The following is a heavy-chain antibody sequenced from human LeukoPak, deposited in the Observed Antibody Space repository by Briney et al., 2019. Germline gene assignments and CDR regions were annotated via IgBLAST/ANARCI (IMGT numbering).Heavy chain of an antibody. D-gene: IGHD4-11*01. V-gene: IGHV1-2*02. Sequence: ASVKVSCKASGGTFSSYVFNWVRQAPGQGLEWMGGIIPNSGGTNYALKFQGRVTLTGDTSISTAYMDLSRLRSDDTAMYYCARGYRNNWFDPWGQGTLVTVSS. J-gene: IGHJ5*02. CDR1: GGTFSSYV. CDR3: ARGYRNNWFDP. CDR2: IIPNSGGT.